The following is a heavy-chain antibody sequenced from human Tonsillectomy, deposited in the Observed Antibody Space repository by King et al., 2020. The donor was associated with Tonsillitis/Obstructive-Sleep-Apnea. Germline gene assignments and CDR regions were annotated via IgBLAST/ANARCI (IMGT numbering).Heavy chain of an antibody. V-gene: IGHV4-31*03. Sequence: VQLQESGPGLVKPSQTLSLTCTVSGGSISSGGYYWSWIRQHPGKGLEWIGYIYYSGSTYYNPSLKSRVTISVDTSKNQFSLKLSSVTAADTAVYYCASTAVPWASVLLTGQDQNLFDPWGQGTLVTVSS. D-gene: IGHD1-14*01. CDR2: IYYSGST. CDR1: GGSISSGGYY. J-gene: IGHJ5*02. CDR3: ASTAVPWASVLLTGQDQNLFDP.